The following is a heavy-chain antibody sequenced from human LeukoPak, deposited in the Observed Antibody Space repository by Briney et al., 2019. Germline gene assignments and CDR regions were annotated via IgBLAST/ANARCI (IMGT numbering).Heavy chain of an antibody. CDR2: ISSSSSYI. CDR3: ARAGITIFGVALYYFDY. J-gene: IGHJ4*02. V-gene: IGHV3-21*01. Sequence: KPEGSLRLSCAASGFTFSSYEMNWVRQAPGKGLEWVSSISSSSSYIYYADSVKGRFTISRDNAKNSLYLQMNSLRAEDTAVYYCARAGITIFGVALYYFDYWGQGTLVTVSS. CDR1: GFTFSSYE. D-gene: IGHD3-3*01.